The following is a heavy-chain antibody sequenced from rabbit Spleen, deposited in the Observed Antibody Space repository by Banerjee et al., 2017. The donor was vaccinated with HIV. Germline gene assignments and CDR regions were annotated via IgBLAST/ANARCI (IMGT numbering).Heavy chain of an antibody. J-gene: IGHJ4*01. Sequence: QSLEESGGDLVKPGASLTLTCTASGFSLTSYHMCWVRQAPGKGLEWIACIAGNIDATTYYANWAKGRFTISKPSSTTVTLQMTSLTAADTATYFCARETSSGWGVVSYYFNLWGQGTLVTVS. CDR3: ARETSSGWGVVSYYFNL. CDR1: GFSLTSYH. D-gene: IGHD4-1*01. V-gene: IGHV1S40*01. CDR2: IAGNIDATT.